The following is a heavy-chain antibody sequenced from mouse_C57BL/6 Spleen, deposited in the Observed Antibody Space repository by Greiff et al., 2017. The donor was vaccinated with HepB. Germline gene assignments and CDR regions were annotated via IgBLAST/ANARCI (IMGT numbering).Heavy chain of an antibody. CDR3: ARYNYDYDGGY. CDR2: IHPNSGST. V-gene: IGHV1-64*01. D-gene: IGHD2-4*01. CDR1: GYTFTSYW. J-gene: IGHJ3*01. Sequence: QVQLKQPGAELVKPGASVKLSCKASGYTFTSYWMHWVKQRPGQGLEWIGMIHPNSGSTNYNEKFKSKATLTVDKSSSTAYMQLSSLTSEDSAVYYCARYNYDYDGGYWGQGTLVTVSA.